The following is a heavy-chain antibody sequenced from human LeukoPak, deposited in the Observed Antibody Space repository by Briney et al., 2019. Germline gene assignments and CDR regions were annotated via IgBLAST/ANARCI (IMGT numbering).Heavy chain of an antibody. Sequence: SETLSLTCTVSGGSISSYYWSWIRQPPGEGLEWIGYIYYSGSTNYNPSLKSRVTISVDTSKNQFSLKLSSVTAADTAVYYCAREYYYDSSGYYPGAFDIWGQGTMVTVSS. CDR3: AREYYYDSSGYYPGAFDI. CDR1: GGSISSYY. D-gene: IGHD3-22*01. V-gene: IGHV4-59*01. CDR2: IYYSGST. J-gene: IGHJ3*02.